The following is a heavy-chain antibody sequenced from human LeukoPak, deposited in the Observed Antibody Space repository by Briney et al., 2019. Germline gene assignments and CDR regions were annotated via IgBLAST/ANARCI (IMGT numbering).Heavy chain of an antibody. CDR3: ANSLYGWSPPLY. Sequence: PGGSLRLSCAASGFTFSSYAMHWVRQAPGKGLEWVAVISYDGSNKYYADSVKGRFTISRDNSKNTLYLQMNSLRAEDTAVYYCANSLYGWSPPLYWGQGTLVTVSS. J-gene: IGHJ4*02. V-gene: IGHV3-30-3*01. D-gene: IGHD3-16*01. CDR1: GFTFSSYA. CDR2: ISYDGSNK.